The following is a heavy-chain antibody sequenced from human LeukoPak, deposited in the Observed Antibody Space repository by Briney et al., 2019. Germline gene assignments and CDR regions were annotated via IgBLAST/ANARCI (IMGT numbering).Heavy chain of an antibody. CDR3: ARGYPYSGWYDY. D-gene: IGHD6-19*01. Sequence: SGGSLRLSCAASGFTFSSYDMHWVRQATGKGLEWVSAIGTAGDTYYPGSVKGRFTISRENAKNSLYLQMNSLRAGDTAVYYCARGYPYSGWYDYWGQGTLVTVSS. J-gene: IGHJ4*02. CDR1: GFTFSSYD. V-gene: IGHV3-13*01. CDR2: IGTAGDT.